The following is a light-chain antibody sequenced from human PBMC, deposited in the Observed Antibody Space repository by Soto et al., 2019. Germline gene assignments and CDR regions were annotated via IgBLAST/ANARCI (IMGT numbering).Light chain of an antibody. Sequence: IVFTPSRGTRSLSPGESATLSCRASQSVSSSHLAWYQQKNGQAPRLLIYSASSRATGIPDRFSGSGSGTALTLPISRLEPEDFAVYYCQRYGGIGRGTKVDIK. CDR2: SAS. CDR1: QSVSSSH. CDR3: QRYGG. V-gene: IGKV3-20*01. J-gene: IGKJ1*01.